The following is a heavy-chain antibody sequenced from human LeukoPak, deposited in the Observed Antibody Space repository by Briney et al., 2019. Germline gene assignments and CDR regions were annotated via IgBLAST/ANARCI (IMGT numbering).Heavy chain of an antibody. CDR1: GGSISSSSYY. CDR2: IYHSGST. V-gene: IGHV4-39*07. CDR3: ARAYGSGSYYI. Sequence: SETLSLTCTVSGGSISSSSYYWGWIRQPPGKGLEWIGSIYHSGSTNYRPSLKSRVTLSVDTSKNQFSLKLSSVTAADTAVYYCARAYGSGSYYIWGQGTLVTVSS. J-gene: IGHJ4*02. D-gene: IGHD3-10*01.